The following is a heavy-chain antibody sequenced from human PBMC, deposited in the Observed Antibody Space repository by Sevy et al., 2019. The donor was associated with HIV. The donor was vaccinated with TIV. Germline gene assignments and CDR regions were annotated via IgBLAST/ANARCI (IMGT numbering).Heavy chain of an antibody. V-gene: IGHV3-23*01. J-gene: IGHJ4*02. CDR3: EAITTAGRDY. D-gene: IGHD1-1*01. Sequence: GGSLRLSCAASGFVFNSYGMSWVRQAPGKGLEWVSSISGSGGYTYYADSVKGRFTISRDNSNNMLYLQMNRMRAEDTAVYYCEAITTAGRDYWGQGTLVTVSS. CDR2: ISGSGGYT. CDR1: GFVFNSYG.